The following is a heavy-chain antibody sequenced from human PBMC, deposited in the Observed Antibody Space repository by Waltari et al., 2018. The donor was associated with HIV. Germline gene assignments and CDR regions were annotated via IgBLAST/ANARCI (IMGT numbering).Heavy chain of an antibody. V-gene: IGHV5-51*01. CDR1: GYRFPSYW. D-gene: IGHD1-7*01. CDR2: IYRVDPDI. J-gene: IGHJ4*02. CDR3: ARLLSVATGTTRYFYY. Sequence: EVQLVQSGAEVKKPGESLKMSCKGSGYRFPSYWIGWVRQMPGKGLEWMGYIYRVDPDIDSRPSFQGPVTISAVKSGSTAYLQWSSLKASDTAMYYCARLLSVATGTTRYFYYWGQGTLVTVSS.